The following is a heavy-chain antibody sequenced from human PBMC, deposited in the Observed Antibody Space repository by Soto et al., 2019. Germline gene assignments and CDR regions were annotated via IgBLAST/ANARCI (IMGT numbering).Heavy chain of an antibody. V-gene: IGHV1-18*01. Sequence: ASVKVSCKASGGTFSSYAISWVRQAPGQGLEWMGGISANNGTTNYAQKLQGRVTMTTDTSTGTAYMELRSLRSDDTAVYYCARDGLRYCSGGSCLYFDYWGQGTLVTVSS. CDR1: GGTFSSYA. J-gene: IGHJ4*02. CDR3: ARDGLRYCSGGSCLYFDY. CDR2: ISANNGTT. D-gene: IGHD2-15*01.